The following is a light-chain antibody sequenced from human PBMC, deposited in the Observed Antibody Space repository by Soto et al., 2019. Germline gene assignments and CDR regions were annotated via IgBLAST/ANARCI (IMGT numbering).Light chain of an antibody. V-gene: IGLV1-47*02. CDR2: STN. J-gene: IGLJ2*01. CDR1: RXXXXXXX. CDR3: AAWDDSRSGPV. Sequence: QSVLTQXXXAXGTPGQXXXXXXSGSRXXXXXXXVYWYQHXPXKAPXXLIYSTNRRPSGVPDRFTGSKSGTSASLAISGLXSEDEADYYCAAWDDSRSGPVFGGGTKLTVL.